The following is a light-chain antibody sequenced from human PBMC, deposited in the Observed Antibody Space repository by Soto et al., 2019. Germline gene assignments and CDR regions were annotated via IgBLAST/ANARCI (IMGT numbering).Light chain of an antibody. CDR2: GAS. Sequence: EIVLTQSPGTLSLSPGERATLSCRASQSVSSSYLAWYQQKPGQAPRLLIYGASSRATGIPDRFSGSGSGRDFTLTISRLEPQDFAVYYCQQYGSSPPKYTFGQGTKLEIK. V-gene: IGKV3-20*01. J-gene: IGKJ2*01. CDR1: QSVSSSY. CDR3: QQYGSSPPKYT.